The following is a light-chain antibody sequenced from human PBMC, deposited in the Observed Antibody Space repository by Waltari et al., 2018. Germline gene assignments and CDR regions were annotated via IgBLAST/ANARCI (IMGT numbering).Light chain of an antibody. Sequence: EIVLTQSPGTLSVSPGERATLSCRASQSVTTNLAWYQQKPGQAPRLLLYGASTRATGIPARCSGSGSGTDFTLTISSLQSEDFAVYYCQQYFDWPMYTFAQGTKLEIK. CDR1: QSVTTN. CDR3: QQYFDWPMYT. CDR2: GAS. J-gene: IGKJ2*01. V-gene: IGKV3-15*01.